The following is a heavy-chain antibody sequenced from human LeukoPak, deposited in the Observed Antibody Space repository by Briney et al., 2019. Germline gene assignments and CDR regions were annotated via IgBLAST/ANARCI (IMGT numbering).Heavy chain of an antibody. CDR3: TTDRVGYYGSGSYFADY. Sequence: NPGGSLRLSCAASEFTFSNAWMSWVGKAPGKGLNWVGRIKSKTDGGTTDYAAPVKGRFTISRDDSKNTLYLQMNSLKTEDTAVYYCTTDRVGYYGSGSYFADYWGQGTLVTVSS. D-gene: IGHD3-10*01. CDR1: EFTFSNAW. J-gene: IGHJ4*02. V-gene: IGHV3-15*01. CDR2: IKSKTDGGTT.